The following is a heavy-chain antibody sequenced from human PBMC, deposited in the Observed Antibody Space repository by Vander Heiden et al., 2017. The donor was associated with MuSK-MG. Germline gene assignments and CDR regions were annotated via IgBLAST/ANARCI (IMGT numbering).Heavy chain of an antibody. CDR2: INHSGST. D-gene: IGHD3-3*01. CDR3: ARCSTRITIFGVVRLGRGYFDY. CDR1: GGSFSGYY. J-gene: IGHJ4*02. V-gene: IGHV4-34*01. Sequence: QVQLQQWGAGLLKPSETLSLTCAVYGGSFSGYYWSWIRQPPGKGLEWIGEINHSGSTNYNPSLKSRVTISVDTSKNQFSLKLSSVTAADTAVYYCARCSTRITIFGVVRLGRGYFDYWGQGTLVTVSS.